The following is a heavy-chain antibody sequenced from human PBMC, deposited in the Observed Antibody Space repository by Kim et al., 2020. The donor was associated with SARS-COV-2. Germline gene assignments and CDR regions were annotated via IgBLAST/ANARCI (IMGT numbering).Heavy chain of an antibody. CDR3: ARSNSSGWYNVASNFDY. Sequence: SETLSLTCTVSGGSISSYYWSWIRQPPGKGLEWIGYIYYSGSTNYNPSLKSRVTISVDTSKNQFSLKLSSVTAADTAVYYCARSNSSGWYNVASNFDYWGQGTLVTVSS. CDR2: IYYSGST. D-gene: IGHD6-19*01. V-gene: IGHV4-59*13. J-gene: IGHJ4*02. CDR1: GGSISSYY.